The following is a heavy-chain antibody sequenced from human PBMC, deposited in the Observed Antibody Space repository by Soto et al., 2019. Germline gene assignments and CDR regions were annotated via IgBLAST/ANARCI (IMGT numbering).Heavy chain of an antibody. CDR1: GGYSIGGCGC. J-gene: IGHJ6*03. CDR3: ARAYYGDYLYYYYMDV. CDR2: IYYSGST. D-gene: IGHD4-17*01. Sequence: SLPLCVSWTVAGGYSIGGCGCWSCIRKHPGKGLEWIGYIYYSGSTYYNPSLKSRVTISVDTSKNQFSLKLSSVTAADTAVYYCARAYYGDYLYYYYMDVWGKGTTVTVSS. V-gene: IGHV4-31*02.